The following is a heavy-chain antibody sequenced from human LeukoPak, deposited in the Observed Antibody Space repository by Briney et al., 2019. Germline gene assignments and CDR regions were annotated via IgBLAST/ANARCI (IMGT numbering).Heavy chain of an antibody. CDR3: AKRGHYSINWYHYFDY. D-gene: IGHD6-13*01. CDR1: GFTFSSYS. V-gene: IGHV3-21*01. Sequence: NPGGSLRLSCAASGFTFSSYSMNWVRQAPGKGLEWVSSISGTSSYIYYADSVKGRFTISRDNSKNTLFLQMNSLRPDDTAVYYCAKRGHYSINWYHYFDYWGQGTLVTVSS. J-gene: IGHJ4*02. CDR2: ISGTSSYI.